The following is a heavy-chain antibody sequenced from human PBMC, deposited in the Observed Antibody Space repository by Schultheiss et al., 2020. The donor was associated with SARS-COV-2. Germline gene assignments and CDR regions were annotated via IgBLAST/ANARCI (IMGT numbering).Heavy chain of an antibody. CDR2: IYYSGST. J-gene: IGHJ6*02. V-gene: IGHV4-61*01. CDR3: ARDWRGGWPYYYYYGMDV. CDR1: GGSVSSGSYY. D-gene: IGHD3-10*01. Sequence: SETLSLTCTVSGGSVSSGSYYWSWIRQPPGKGLEWIGYIYYSGSTNYNPSLKSRVTISVDTSKNQFSLRLTSVTAAYTAVYYCARDWRGGWPYYYYYGMDVWGQGTTVTVSS.